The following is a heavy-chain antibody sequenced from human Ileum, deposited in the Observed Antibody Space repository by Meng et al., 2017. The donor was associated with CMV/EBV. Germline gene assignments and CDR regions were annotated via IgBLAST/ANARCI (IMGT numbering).Heavy chain of an antibody. CDR1: GFTFSSDW. Sequence: GESLKISCAASGFTFSSDWMSWVRQAPGKWLEWVANIKKDGSEKQYVDSVKGRFTISRDNARNSLYLQMNSLRAEDTAVYYCASHLGYWGQGTLVTVSS. J-gene: IGHJ4*02. V-gene: IGHV3-7*01. CDR2: IKKDGSEK. D-gene: IGHD7-27*01. CDR3: ASHLGY.